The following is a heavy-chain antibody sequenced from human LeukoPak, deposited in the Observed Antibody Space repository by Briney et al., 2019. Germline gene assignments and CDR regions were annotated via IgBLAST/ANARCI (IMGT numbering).Heavy chain of an antibody. CDR2: INAGNGNT. D-gene: IGHD6-19*01. Sequence: ASVKVSCKASGYTFTSYAMHWVRQAPGQRLEWMGWINAGNGNTKYSQKFQGRVTITRDTSASTAYMELSSLRSEDTAVYYCARVGAVAGPYWYFDLWGRGTLVTVSS. J-gene: IGHJ2*01. CDR1: GYTFTSYA. V-gene: IGHV1-3*01. CDR3: ARVGAVAGPYWYFDL.